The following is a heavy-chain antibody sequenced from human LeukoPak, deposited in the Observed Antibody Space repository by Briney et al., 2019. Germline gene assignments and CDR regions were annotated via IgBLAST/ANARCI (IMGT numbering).Heavy chain of an antibody. CDR3: GRIRGSYLHWYFDL. CDR2: INHNGNVN. CDR1: GFTFSSYW. D-gene: IGHD1-26*01. V-gene: IGHV3-7*03. Sequence: GGSLRLSCAASGFTFSSYWMNWARQAPGKGLEWVASINHNGNVNYYVDSVKGRFTISRNNAKNSLYLQMNSLKTEDTAVYYCGRIRGSYLHWYFDLWGRGTLVTVSS. J-gene: IGHJ2*01.